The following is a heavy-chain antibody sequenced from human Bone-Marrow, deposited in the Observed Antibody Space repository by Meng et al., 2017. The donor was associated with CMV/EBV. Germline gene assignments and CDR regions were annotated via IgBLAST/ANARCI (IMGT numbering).Heavy chain of an antibody. V-gene: IGHV3-20*04. J-gene: IGHJ3*02. Sequence: GGSLRLSCAASGFTFDDYGMSWVRQAPGKGLEWVSGINWNGGSTGYADSVKGRFTISRDNAKNSLYLQMNSLRAEDTAVYYCARGRPQDIVLMVYASPNDAFDIWGQATMVTVSS. CDR3: ARGRPQDIVLMVYASPNDAFDI. CDR2: INWNGGST. D-gene: IGHD2-8*01. CDR1: GFTFDDYG.